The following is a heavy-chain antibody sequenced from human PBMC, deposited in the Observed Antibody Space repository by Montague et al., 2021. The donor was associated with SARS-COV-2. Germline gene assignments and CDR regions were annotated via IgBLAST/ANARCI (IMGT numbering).Heavy chain of an antibody. J-gene: IGHJ5*02. CDR1: GFSLTTSGVS. Sequence: PPLVKPTQTLTLTCTFSGFSLTTSGVSVNWTRQPPGKALEWLALIYWDDDKRYSSSLGSRLTITKDTSKNQVVLTMTNMDPVDTATYFCTHYRPSTGGTWGQGALVTVSS. CDR3: THYRPSTGGT. D-gene: IGHD3-16*01. V-gene: IGHV2-5*02. CDR2: IYWDDDK.